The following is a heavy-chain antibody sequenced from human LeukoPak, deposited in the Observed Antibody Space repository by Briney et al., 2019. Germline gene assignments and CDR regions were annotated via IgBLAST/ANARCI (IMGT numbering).Heavy chain of an antibody. CDR2: ISYSGST. V-gene: IGHV4-59*08. J-gene: IGHJ6*02. CDR3: ARHIPVIWSSGYYYGMDV. CDR1: GGSISNYY. D-gene: IGHD3-3*01. Sequence: SETLSLTCTVSGGSISNYYWSWIRQPPGKGLEWLGYISYSGSTNYNPSLRSRVAISEDTSRNQFSLRLNSVTAADTAVYYCARHIPVIWSSGYYYGMDVWGQGTTVTVSS.